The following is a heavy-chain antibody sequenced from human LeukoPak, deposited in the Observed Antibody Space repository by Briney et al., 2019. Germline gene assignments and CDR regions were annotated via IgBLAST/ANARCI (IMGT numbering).Heavy chain of an antibody. V-gene: IGHV1-18*01. J-gene: IGHJ4*02. CDR2: ISIYKGDT. CDR1: GYTFTSYD. Sequence: ASVKVSCKASGYTFTSYDISWVRQAPGQGLEWMGWISIYKGDTIYAQNFQGRVSMTTDTSTNTAYMELRSLRSDDTAIYYCARDGGSGSFYDPAIDFWGQGTLVTVSS. CDR3: ARDGGSGSFYDPAIDF. D-gene: IGHD3-10*01.